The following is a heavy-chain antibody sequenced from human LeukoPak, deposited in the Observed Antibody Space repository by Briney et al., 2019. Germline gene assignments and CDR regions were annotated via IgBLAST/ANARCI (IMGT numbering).Heavy chain of an antibody. Sequence: PSETLSLTCTVSGGSISSYYWGWIRQPPGKGLEWIGYIYYSGSTNYNPSLKSRVTISVDTSKNQFSLKLSSVTAADTAVYYCARARDKWLHYDYWGQGTLVTVSS. D-gene: IGHD5-12*01. CDR3: ARARDKWLHYDY. V-gene: IGHV4-59*01. CDR2: IYYSGST. CDR1: GGSISSYY. J-gene: IGHJ4*02.